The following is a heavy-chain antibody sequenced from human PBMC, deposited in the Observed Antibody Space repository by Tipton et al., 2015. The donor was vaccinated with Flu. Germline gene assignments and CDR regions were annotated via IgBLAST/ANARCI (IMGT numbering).Heavy chain of an antibody. CDR2: IFYDGLT. V-gene: IGHV4-38-2*01. CDR1: GYSISSGHY. CDR3: ARGDYGDYDHEADGFDI. D-gene: IGHD4-17*01. J-gene: IGHJ3*02. Sequence: TLSLTCAVSGYSISSGHYWVWIRQPPGKGLEWISSIFYDGLTFYTPPLRSRIMISVDTSKNQFSLELSSLTAADTAMFYCARGDYGDYDHEADGFDIWGQGTLVTVSA.